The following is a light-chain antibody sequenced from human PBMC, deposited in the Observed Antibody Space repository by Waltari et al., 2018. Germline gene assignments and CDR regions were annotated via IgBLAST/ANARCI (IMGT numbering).Light chain of an antibody. CDR3: CSYAGSNTYV. CDR1: SSAVGNYNL. V-gene: IGLV2-23*02. J-gene: IGLJ1*01. Sequence: QSALTQPASVSGSPGQSITISCTGSSSAVGNYNLVSWYQQQPGNAPKLMIYAVSKRPSGVSNRFSGSKSGDTAFLTISGLQAEDEADYYCCSYAGSNTYVFGTGTKVTVL. CDR2: AVS.